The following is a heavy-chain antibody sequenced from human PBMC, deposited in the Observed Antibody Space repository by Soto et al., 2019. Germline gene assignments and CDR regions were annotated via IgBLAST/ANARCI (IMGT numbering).Heavy chain of an antibody. Sequence: ASVKVSCKASGYTFTNYDINWVRQATGQGLEWMGWMNPNSGNTGYAQKFQGRVTMTRNTSISTAYMELSSLRSEDTAVYYCARALYSSGWPNYYYYGMDVWGQGTTVTVSS. CDR2: MNPNSGNT. V-gene: IGHV1-8*01. J-gene: IGHJ6*02. CDR3: ARALYSSGWPNYYYYGMDV. CDR1: GYTFTNYD. D-gene: IGHD6-19*01.